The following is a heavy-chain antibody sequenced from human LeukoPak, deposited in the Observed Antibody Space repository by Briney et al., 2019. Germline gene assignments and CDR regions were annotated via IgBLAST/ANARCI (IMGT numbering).Heavy chain of an antibody. J-gene: IGHJ4*02. V-gene: IGHV1-24*01. CDR2: FDHEDGET. CDR1: GYTLTELS. CDR3: ATAPILAYLYSSGWYTPFDY. Sequence: GASVKVSCKVSGYTLTELSMHWVRQAPGKGLEWMGGFDHEDGETIYAQKFQGRVTMTEDASTDTAYMELSSLRSEDTAVYYCATAPILAYLYSSGWYTPFDYWGQGTLVTVSS. D-gene: IGHD6-19*01.